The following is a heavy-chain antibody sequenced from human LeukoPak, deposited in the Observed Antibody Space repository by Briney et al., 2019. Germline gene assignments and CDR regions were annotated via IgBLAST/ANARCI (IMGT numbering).Heavy chain of an antibody. J-gene: IGHJ6*03. CDR3: ATLGGGYCSSTSCSDPYYMDV. CDR2: IYPGDSDT. Sequence: GESLKISCKGSGYSFTSYWIGWVRQMPGKGLEWMGIIYPGDSDTRYSPSFQGQVTISADKSISTAYLQWSSLKASDTAMYYCATLGGGYCSSTSCSDPYYMDVWGKGTTVTVSS. V-gene: IGHV5-51*01. D-gene: IGHD2-2*01. CDR1: GYSFTSYW.